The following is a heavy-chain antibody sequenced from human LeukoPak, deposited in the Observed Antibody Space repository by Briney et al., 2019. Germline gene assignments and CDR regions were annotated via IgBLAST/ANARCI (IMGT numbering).Heavy chain of an antibody. Sequence: GGSLRLSCAASGFTFDDYAMHWVRHAPGKGLEWVSGISWNSGSISYAGSVKGQFTISRDNAKNSLYLQMNSLRAEDTALYYCAKGSKGSTSCLDYWGQGTLVTVSS. V-gene: IGHV3-9*01. D-gene: IGHD2-2*01. CDR1: GFTFDDYA. J-gene: IGHJ4*02. CDR3: AKGSKGSTSCLDY. CDR2: ISWNSGSI.